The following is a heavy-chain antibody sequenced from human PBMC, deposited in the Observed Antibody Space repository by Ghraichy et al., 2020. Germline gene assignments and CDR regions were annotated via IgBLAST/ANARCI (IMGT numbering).Heavy chain of an antibody. J-gene: IGHJ4*02. Sequence: GGSLRLSCATSGFTFSNAWMSWVRQAPGKGLEWVGRIKSKTDGGTTDYAAPVKGRFTISRDDSKNTLYLQMNSLKTEDTAVYYCTTDRFWYLSVRGYYFDYWGQGTLVTVSS. CDR1: GFTFSNAW. CDR2: IKSKTDGGTT. D-gene: IGHD6-13*01. V-gene: IGHV3-15*01. CDR3: TTDRFWYLSVRGYYFDY.